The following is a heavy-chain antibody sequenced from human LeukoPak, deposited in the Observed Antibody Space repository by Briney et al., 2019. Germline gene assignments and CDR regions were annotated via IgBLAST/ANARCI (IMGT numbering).Heavy chain of an antibody. Sequence: SVKVSCKPSGNTFSSFAISWVRQAPGQGLEWMGRIIPILDMTNYAQKLQGRITITADKSTTTAYMELRRLTSEDTAVYYCAREYYYDSSGYRGNYYYYYMDVWGKGTTVTVSS. J-gene: IGHJ6*03. CDR2: IIPILDMT. CDR1: GNTFSSFA. V-gene: IGHV1-69*04. CDR3: AREYYYDSSGYRGNYYYYYMDV. D-gene: IGHD3-22*01.